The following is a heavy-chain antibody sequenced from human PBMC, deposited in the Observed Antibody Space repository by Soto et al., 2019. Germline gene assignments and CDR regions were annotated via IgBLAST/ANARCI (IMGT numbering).Heavy chain of an antibody. V-gene: IGHV1-69*13. CDR2: IIPIFGTA. Sequence: SVKVSCKASGGTFSSYAISWVRQAPGQGLEWMGGIIPIFGTANYAQKFQGRVTITADESTSTAYMELSSLRSEDTAVYYCATDSSGSGHDAFDIWGQGTMVTVSS. J-gene: IGHJ3*02. CDR1: GGTFSSYA. CDR3: ATDSSGSGHDAFDI. D-gene: IGHD3-22*01.